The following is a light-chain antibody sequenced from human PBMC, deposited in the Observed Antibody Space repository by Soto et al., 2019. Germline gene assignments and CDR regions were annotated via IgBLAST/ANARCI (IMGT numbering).Light chain of an antibody. CDR2: WAS. V-gene: IGKV4-1*01. CDR3: QQYYSTPT. J-gene: IGKJ1*01. Sequence: DIVMTQSPDSLAVSLGERATINCKSSQSVLYSSNNKNYLAWYQQKPGQPPKLLIYWASPRESGVPDRFSGRGSGTDFTLTISSLQAEDVAVYYCQQYYSTPTFGQGTKVEIK. CDR1: QSVLYSSNNKNY.